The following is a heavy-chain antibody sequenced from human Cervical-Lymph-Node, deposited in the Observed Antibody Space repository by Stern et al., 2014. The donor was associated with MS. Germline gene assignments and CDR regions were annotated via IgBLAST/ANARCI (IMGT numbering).Heavy chain of an antibody. CDR3: AHRAVDKYFHH. V-gene: IGHV2-5*02. CDR1: GFSLTTSGVG. CDR2: IYWDDDK. Sequence: QVTLKASGPTLVKPTQTLTLTCTFSGFSLTTSGVGVGWIRQPPGKALEWLALIYWDDDKGYSPSLESRLTITKDTSKNQVVLTMTNMDPVDTATYYCAHRAVDKYFHHWGQGTLVTVSS. J-gene: IGHJ1*01. D-gene: IGHD5-24*01.